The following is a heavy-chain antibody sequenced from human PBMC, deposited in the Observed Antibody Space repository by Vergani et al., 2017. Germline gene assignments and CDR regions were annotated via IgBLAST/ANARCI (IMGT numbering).Heavy chain of an antibody. CDR3: ARHVTQDYYNDSDYFDY. J-gene: IGHJ4*02. CDR2: MDYNGRA. CDR1: GGSFFNSRYS. D-gene: IGHD3-22*01. Sequence: QLQLQESGPGLVKPSGTLSLTCSVPGGSFFNSRYSWGWIRQPPGKGLEWIGSMDYNGRAYYSPSLRRRVAIFIDTSKMQLSLKLYSLTAADTAIYYCARHVTQDYYNDSDYFDYWGLGTLVTVSS. V-gene: IGHV4-39*01.